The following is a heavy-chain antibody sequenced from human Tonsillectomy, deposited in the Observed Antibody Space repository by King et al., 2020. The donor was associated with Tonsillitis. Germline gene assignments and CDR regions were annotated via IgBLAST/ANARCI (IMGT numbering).Heavy chain of an antibody. D-gene: IGHD4-17*01. CDR1: GFTFSSYS. CDR2: VSSSSSTM. J-gene: IGHJ4*02. Sequence: VQLVQSGGGLVQPGGSLRLSCAASGFTFSSYSMNWVRQAPGKGLEWVAYVSSSSSTMYYADSVKGRFTISRENAKNSVYLQMDSLREEDTAVYYCATEYGDYPTYWGQGTLVTASS. V-gene: IGHV3-48*02. CDR3: ATEYGDYPTY.